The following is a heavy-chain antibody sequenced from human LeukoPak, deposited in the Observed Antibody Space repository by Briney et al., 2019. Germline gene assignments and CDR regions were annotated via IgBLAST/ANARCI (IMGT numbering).Heavy chain of an antibody. J-gene: IGHJ4*02. CDR2: ISWNSGGI. CDR1: GFTFDDYA. CDR3: AKDIAPGIAAAGGGYSDY. Sequence: GGSLRLSCAASGFTFDDYAMHWVRQAPGKGLEWVSGISWNSGGIGYADSVKGRFTISRDNAKNSLYPQMNSLRAEDTALYYCAKDIAPGIAAAGGGYSDYWGQGTLVTVSS. V-gene: IGHV3-9*01. D-gene: IGHD6-13*01.